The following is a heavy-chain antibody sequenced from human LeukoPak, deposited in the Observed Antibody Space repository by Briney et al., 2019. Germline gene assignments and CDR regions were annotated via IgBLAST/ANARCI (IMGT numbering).Heavy chain of an antibody. Sequence: ASVKVSCKASGYSFTTYGISWVRRAPGQGLEWMGWISAYNGNTNYAQKLQGRVTMTTDTSTSTAYMELRSLRSDDTAVYYCARTEDSNDDYGDFTGGAFDIWGQGTMVTVSS. CDR3: ARTEDSNDDYGDFTGGAFDI. J-gene: IGHJ3*02. V-gene: IGHV1-18*01. CDR2: ISAYNGNT. D-gene: IGHD4-17*01. CDR1: GYSFTTYG.